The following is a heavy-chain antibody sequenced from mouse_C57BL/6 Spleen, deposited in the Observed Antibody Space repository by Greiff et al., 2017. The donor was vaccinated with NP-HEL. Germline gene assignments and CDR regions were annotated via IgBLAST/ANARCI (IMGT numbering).Heavy chain of an antibody. V-gene: IGHV1-82*01. Sequence: QVHVKQSGPELVKPGASVKISCKASGYAFSSSWMNWVKQRPGKGLEWIGRIYPGDGDTNYNGKFKGKATLTADKSSSTAYMQLSSLISEDSAVYFCARSTSYYGSSYPAWFAYWGQGTLVTVSA. J-gene: IGHJ3*01. CDR2: IYPGDGDT. CDR3: ARSTSYYGSSYPAWFAY. D-gene: IGHD1-1*01. CDR1: GYAFSSSW.